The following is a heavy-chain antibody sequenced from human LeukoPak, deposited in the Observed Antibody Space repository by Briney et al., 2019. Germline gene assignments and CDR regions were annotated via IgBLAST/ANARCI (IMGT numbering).Heavy chain of an antibody. CDR2: IYYSGST. CDR3: GREGGLGYSYGYGLDAFDI. D-gene: IGHD5-18*01. CDR1: GGSISSYY. Sequence: PSETLSLTCTVSGGSISSYYWSWIRHPPGKGLEGSVYIYYSGSTNYNPSLKSRVTISVDTSKNQFSLKLSSVTAEDTAVYYCGREGGLGYSYGYGLDAFDIWGQGTMVTVSS. V-gene: IGHV4-59*01. J-gene: IGHJ3*02.